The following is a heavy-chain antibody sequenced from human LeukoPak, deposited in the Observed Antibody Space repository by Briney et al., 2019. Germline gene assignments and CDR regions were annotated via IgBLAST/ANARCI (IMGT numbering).Heavy chain of an antibody. D-gene: IGHD2-2*01. CDR3: ARGDVVVSAAVRFDP. CDR1: GYTFTSYG. V-gene: IGHV1-18*01. J-gene: IGHJ5*02. Sequence: AASVKLSCKPSGYTFTSYGITWVRQAPGQGLEWMGWISAHNGKTNYAQKFQGRVTMTTDTYTRTAYMELRSLRSDDTAVYYCARGDVVVSAAVRFDPWGQGTLVTVSS. CDR2: ISAHNGKT.